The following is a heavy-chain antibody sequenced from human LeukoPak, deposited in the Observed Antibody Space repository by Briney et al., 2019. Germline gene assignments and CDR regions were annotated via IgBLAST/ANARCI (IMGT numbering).Heavy chain of an antibody. CDR2: TYTSGST. J-gene: IGHJ4*02. CDR3: ARDREAYQPII. D-gene: IGHD2-2*01. Sequence: SETLSLTCTVSGGSISSGSYYWSWIRQPAGKGLEWIGRTYTSGSTNYNPSLKSRVTISVDTSKNQFSLKLSSVTAADTAVYYCARDREAYQPIIWGQGTLVTVSS. CDR1: GGSISSGSYY. V-gene: IGHV4-61*02.